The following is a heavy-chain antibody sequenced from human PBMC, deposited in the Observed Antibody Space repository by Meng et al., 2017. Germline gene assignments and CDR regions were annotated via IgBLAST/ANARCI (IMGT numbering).Heavy chain of an antibody. CDR2: ISSSSSYI. D-gene: IGHD3-9*01. V-gene: IGHV3-21*01. CDR3: ARDFLALRYFDWSKNGRAFDI. CDR1: GFTFSSYS. Sequence: GGSLRLSCAASGFTFSSYSMNWVRQAPGQGLEWVSSISSSSSYIYYADSVKGRFTISRDNAKNSLYLQMNSLRAEDTAVYYCARDFLALRYFDWSKNGRAFDIWGQGTMVTVSS. J-gene: IGHJ3*02.